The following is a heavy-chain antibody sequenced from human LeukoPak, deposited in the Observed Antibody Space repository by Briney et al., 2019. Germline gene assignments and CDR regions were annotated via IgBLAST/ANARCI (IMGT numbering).Heavy chain of an antibody. J-gene: IGHJ4*02. Sequence: VESLRRSCAASGFTFSDCYMSCLRNAQGTGLGWVSYISSSGSTIYYSDSVKGRFTISRDNAKNSLYLQMNSLRAEDTAVYYCAREAYYYDSSGYPTENYFDYWGQGILVTVSS. V-gene: IGHV3-11*04. D-gene: IGHD3-22*01. CDR3: AREAYYYDSSGYPTENYFDY. CDR1: GFTFSDCY. CDR2: ISSSGSTI.